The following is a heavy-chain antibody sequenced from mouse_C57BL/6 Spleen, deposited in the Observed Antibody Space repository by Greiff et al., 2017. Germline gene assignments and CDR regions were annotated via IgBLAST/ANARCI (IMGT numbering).Heavy chain of an antibody. CDR1: GYTFTSYG. CDR3: ARSEAITTVVATGGAMDY. J-gene: IGHJ4*01. D-gene: IGHD1-1*01. V-gene: IGHV1-81*01. Sequence: VQLQQSGAELARPGASVKLSCKASGYTFTSYGISWVKQRTGQGLEWIGEIYPRSGNTYYNEKFKGKATQTADKSSSTAYMELRSLTSEDSAVYFCARSEAITTVVATGGAMDYWGQGTSVTVSS. CDR2: IYPRSGNT.